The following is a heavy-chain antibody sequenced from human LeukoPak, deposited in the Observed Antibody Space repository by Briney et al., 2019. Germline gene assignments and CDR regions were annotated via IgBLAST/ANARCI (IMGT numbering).Heavy chain of an antibody. J-gene: IGHJ4*02. CDR3: ACVYGSGNDFDY. D-gene: IGHD3-10*01. CDR1: GYTFTDYY. Sequence: ASVTVSFMASGYTFTDYYMHWVRQAPGQGREWMGWINPKSGDTNYAQKFQGRVTMTRDTSISTAYMELSRLRSDDTAVYYCACVYGSGNDFDYWGQGTLVTVSS. CDR2: INPKSGDT. V-gene: IGHV1-2*02.